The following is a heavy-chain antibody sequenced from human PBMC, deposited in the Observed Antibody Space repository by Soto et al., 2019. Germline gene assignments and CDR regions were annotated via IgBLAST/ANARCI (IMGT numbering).Heavy chain of an antibody. Sequence: QVQLVQFGAEVKKPGSSVKVSCKASGGTFGRYTISWVRQAPGQGLEWMGRIVPDLGATYYAQKFQDRVTITVDKSTGAAYMELSSVRSEDTAVYYCASFGWCSGGTSNNRVDIWGQGTMVTVSS. V-gene: IGHV1-69*08. CDR1: GGTFGRYT. J-gene: IGHJ3*02. CDR3: ASFGWCSGGTSNNRVDI. CDR2: IVPDLGAT. D-gene: IGHD2-15*01.